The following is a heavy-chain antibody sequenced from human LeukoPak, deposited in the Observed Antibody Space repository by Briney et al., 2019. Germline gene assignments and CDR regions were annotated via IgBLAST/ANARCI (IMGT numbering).Heavy chain of an antibody. CDR1: GGSISSHY. CDR3: GRDALVGYFSYYYMDV. Sequence: PSETLSLTCTVSGGSISSHYWTWIRQSPVKGLEWIGDTYNSGSTSYNPSLKSRVTISIDTSKNQFSLKLSSVTAADTAVYYCGRDALVGYFSYYYMDVWGKGTTVTVSS. V-gene: IGHV4-59*11. CDR2: TYNSGST. J-gene: IGHJ6*03. D-gene: IGHD2-15*01.